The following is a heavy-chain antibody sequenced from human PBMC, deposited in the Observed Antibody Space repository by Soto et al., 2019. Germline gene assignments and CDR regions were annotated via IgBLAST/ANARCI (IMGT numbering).Heavy chain of an antibody. Sequence: QVQLVESGGGVVQPGRSLRLSCAASGFTFSSYAMHWVRQAPGKGLEWVAGISYDGYNKYQADSVKGRFTMSRDNSKNTLDLQMNSLRVEDTAVYYCARGGRGDILSYFDSWGQGTLVTVSS. CDR1: GFTFSSYA. V-gene: IGHV3-30-3*01. J-gene: IGHJ4*02. CDR2: ISYDGYNK. CDR3: ARGGRGDILSYFDS. D-gene: IGHD3-9*01.